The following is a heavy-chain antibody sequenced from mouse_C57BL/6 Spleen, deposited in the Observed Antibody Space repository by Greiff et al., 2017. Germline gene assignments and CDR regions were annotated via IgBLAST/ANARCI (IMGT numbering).Heavy chain of an antibody. Sequence: EVHLVESGGGLVKPGGSLKLSCAASGFTFSSYTMSWVRQTPEKRLEWVATISGGGGNTYYPDSVKGRFTISRDNAKNTLYLQMSSLRSEDTALYYCARQGYYGSSYAMDYWGQGTSVTVSS. J-gene: IGHJ4*01. CDR3: ARQGYYGSSYAMDY. D-gene: IGHD1-1*01. CDR2: ISGGGGNT. CDR1: GFTFSSYT. V-gene: IGHV5-9*01.